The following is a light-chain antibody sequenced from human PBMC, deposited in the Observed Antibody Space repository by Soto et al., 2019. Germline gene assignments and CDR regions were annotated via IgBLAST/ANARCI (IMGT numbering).Light chain of an antibody. CDR2: GAS. CDR1: QSVSSSY. CDR3: QQYGSSPLT. Sequence: EIVLTQSPGTLSLSPGERATLSCRASQSVSSSYLAWYQQKPGQAPRLLIYGASSRATGIPDRFSGSGCGTDFPLTISTLEPEDFAVYYCQQYGSSPLTFGGGTKVEIK. J-gene: IGKJ4*01. V-gene: IGKV3-20*01.